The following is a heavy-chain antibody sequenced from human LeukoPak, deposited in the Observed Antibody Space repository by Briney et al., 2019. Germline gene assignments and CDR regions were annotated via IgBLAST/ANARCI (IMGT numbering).Heavy chain of an antibody. J-gene: IGHJ4*02. Sequence: PSETLSLTCAVSGGSISSCTYSWGWIRQPPGKGLEWIGSFSCSGSTYYNPSLKSRVTISVDTSKSQFSLYMDSVTAADTAVYYCARDWNRYAYWGQGTLVTVSS. D-gene: IGHD1-1*01. CDR3: ARDWNRYAY. CDR2: FSCSGST. V-gene: IGHV4-39*07. CDR1: GGSISSCTYS.